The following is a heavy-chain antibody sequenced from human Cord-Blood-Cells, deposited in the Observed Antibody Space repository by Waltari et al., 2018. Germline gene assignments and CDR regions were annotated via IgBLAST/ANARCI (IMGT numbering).Heavy chain of an antibody. J-gene: IGHJ1*01. CDR3: AKGLDGSYYFQH. D-gene: IGHD1-26*01. V-gene: IGHV3-30*18. CDR1: GFTFSSYG. CDR2: ISYDGSNK. Sequence: QVQLVESGGGVVQPGRSLRLSCAASGFTFSSYGMHWVRQAPGKGLEWVAVISYDGSNKYYADSVKGRFTISRDNSKNTLYLQMNSLRAEDTAVYYCAKGLDGSYYFQHWGQGTLVTVSS.